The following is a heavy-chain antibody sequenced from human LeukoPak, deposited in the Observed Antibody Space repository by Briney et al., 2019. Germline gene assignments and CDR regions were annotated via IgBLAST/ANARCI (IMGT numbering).Heavy chain of an antibody. CDR2: IYHSGST. CDR3: AREAGTTTSNYFDY. V-gene: IGHV4-38-2*02. J-gene: IGHJ4*02. Sequence: PSETLSLTCTVSGYSISSGYYWGWIRQPPGKGLEWIGSIYHSGSTYYNPSLKSRVTISVDTSKNQCSLKLSSVTAADTAVYYCAREAGTTTSNYFDYWGQGTLVTVSS. CDR1: GYSISSGYY. D-gene: IGHD1-7*01.